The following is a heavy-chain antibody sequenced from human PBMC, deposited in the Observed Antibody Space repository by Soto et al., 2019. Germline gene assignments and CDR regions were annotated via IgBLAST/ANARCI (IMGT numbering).Heavy chain of an antibody. CDR1: GGSISSGGYS. CDR2: IYHSGST. Sequence: QLQLQESGSGLVKPSQTLSLTCAVSGGSISSGGYSWSWIRQPPGKCLERIGYIYHSGSTYYHPSLQSRVTLSGDRSKNQCSLKLSSVTDAGTAVYYWARVYDYWCQGTLVTVSS. CDR3: ARVYDY. J-gene: IGHJ4*02. V-gene: IGHV4-30-2*01.